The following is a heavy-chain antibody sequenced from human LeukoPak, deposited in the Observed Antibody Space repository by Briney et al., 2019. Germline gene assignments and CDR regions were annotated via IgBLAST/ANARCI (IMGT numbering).Heavy chain of an antibody. CDR1: GYTFTSYG. J-gene: IGHJ4*02. D-gene: IGHD3-22*01. V-gene: IGHV1-18*01. CDR2: ISAYNGNT. CDR3: ATSEYYYDSSGYYGN. Sequence: GASVKVSCKASGYTFTSYGISWVRQASGQGLEWMGWISAYNGNTNYAQKLQGRVTMTTDTSTSTAYMELRSLRSDDTAVYYCATSEYYYDSSGYYGNWGQGTLVTVSS.